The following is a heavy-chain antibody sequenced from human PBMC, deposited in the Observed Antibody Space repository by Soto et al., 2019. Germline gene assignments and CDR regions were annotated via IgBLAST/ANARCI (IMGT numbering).Heavy chain of an antibody. CDR2: IIPIFGTA. Sequence: GPSVKVSCKASGGTFSSYAISWVRQAPGQGLEWMGGIIPIFGTANYAQKFQGRVTITADKSTSTAYMELSSLRSEDTAVYYCARGGPTMVRGADYGMDVWGQGTTVTVSS. CDR3: ARGGPTMVRGADYGMDV. CDR1: GGTFSSYA. D-gene: IGHD3-10*01. V-gene: IGHV1-69*06. J-gene: IGHJ6*02.